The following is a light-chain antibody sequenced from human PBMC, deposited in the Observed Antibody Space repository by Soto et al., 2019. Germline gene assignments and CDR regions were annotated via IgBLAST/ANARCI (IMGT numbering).Light chain of an antibody. J-gene: IGKJ4*01. CDR3: QQYNTEYT. CDR1: QSVSSN. CDR2: GAS. Sequence: ERVMTQSPATLSVSPGERATLSCRASQSVSSNLAWYQQKPGQAPRLLIYGASTRATGIPARFSGSGSGTEFTLTISSLQSEDFAVYYCQQYNTEYTFGGGTKVDIK. V-gene: IGKV3-15*01.